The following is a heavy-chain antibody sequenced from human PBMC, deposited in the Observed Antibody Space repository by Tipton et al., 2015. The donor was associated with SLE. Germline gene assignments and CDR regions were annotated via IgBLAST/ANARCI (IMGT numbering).Heavy chain of an antibody. CDR3: ARVKLRFGELFLYHPLEL. V-gene: IGHV4-59*01. CDR2: VYYTGTT. J-gene: IGHJ3*01. Sequence: GLVKPSETLSLTCTVSGGSISSYYWSWIRQPPGKGLEWIGYVYYTGTTNSNPSLKSRTTISVDTSRNQFSLNLTSVTAADTAMYYCARVKLRFGELFLYHPLELWGQGTMVTVSS. D-gene: IGHD3-10*01. CDR1: GGSISSYY.